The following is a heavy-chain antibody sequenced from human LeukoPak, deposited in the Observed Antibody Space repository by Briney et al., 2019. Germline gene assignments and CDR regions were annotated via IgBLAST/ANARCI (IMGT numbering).Heavy chain of an antibody. CDR2: IIPILGIA. Sequence: GASVKVSCKASGGTFSSYAISWVRQAPGQGLEWMGRIIPILGIANYAQKFQGRVTITADKSTSTAYMGLSSLRSEDTAVYYCAVHSSSWYSGDYWGQGTLVTVS. D-gene: IGHD6-13*01. J-gene: IGHJ4*02. V-gene: IGHV1-69*04. CDR1: GGTFSSYA. CDR3: AVHSSSWYSGDY.